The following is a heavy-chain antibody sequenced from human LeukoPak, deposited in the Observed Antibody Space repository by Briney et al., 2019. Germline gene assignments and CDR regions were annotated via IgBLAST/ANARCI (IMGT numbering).Heavy chain of an antibody. J-gene: IGHJ4*02. V-gene: IGHV4-39*07. CDR3: ARGVTAVASDY. CDR1: GDSIISSSYY. CDR2: INHNGIT. D-gene: IGHD4-23*01. Sequence: SETLSLTCSVSGDSIISSSYYWGWIRQPPGKGLEWIGEINHNGITNYNPSLKSRLTISVDTSKNQFSLKLSSVTAADTAVYYCARGVTAVASDYWGQGTMVTVSS.